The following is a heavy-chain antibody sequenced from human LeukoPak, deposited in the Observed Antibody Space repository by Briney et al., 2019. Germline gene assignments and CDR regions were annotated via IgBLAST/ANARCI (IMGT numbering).Heavy chain of an antibody. D-gene: IGHD2/OR15-2a*01. CDR3: TREGVYAPDPSSYHRDAFDI. Sequence: ASVKVSCKASGYTFTGYYMHWVRQAPGQGLEWMGWINPNSGGTNYAQKFQGWVTMTRDTSISTAYMELSRLESGDTAVYYCTREGVYAPDPSSYHRDAFDIWGQGTLVIVSS. CDR1: GYTFTGYY. V-gene: IGHV1-2*04. CDR2: INPNSGGT. J-gene: IGHJ3*02.